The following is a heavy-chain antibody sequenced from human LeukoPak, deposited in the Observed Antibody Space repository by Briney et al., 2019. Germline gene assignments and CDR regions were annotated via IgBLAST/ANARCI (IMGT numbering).Heavy chain of an antibody. CDR2: MNPNSGNT. V-gene: IGHV1-8*01. Sequence: GASVKVSCKASGYTFTSYDINWVRQATGQGLEWMGWMNPNSGNTGYAQKFQGRVTMTRNTSISTAYMELSSLRSDDTAVYYCARGIAAAEVWFDPWGQGTLVTVSS. J-gene: IGHJ5*02. CDR1: GYTFTSYD. CDR3: ARGIAAAEVWFDP. D-gene: IGHD6-13*01.